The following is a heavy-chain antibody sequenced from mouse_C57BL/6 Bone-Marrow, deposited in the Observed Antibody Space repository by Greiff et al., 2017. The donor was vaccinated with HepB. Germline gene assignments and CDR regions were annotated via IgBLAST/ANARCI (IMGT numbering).Heavy chain of an antibody. Sequence: VQLQQPGAELVKPGASVKLSCKASGYTFTSYWMQWVKQRPGQGLEWIGEIDPSDSYTNYNQKFKGKATLTVDTSSSTAYMQLSSLTSEDSAVYYCARSRSSYRDYWGQGTTLTVSS. J-gene: IGHJ2*01. V-gene: IGHV1-50*01. CDR1: GYTFTSYW. CDR3: ARSRSSYRDY. CDR2: IDPSDSYT. D-gene: IGHD1-1*01.